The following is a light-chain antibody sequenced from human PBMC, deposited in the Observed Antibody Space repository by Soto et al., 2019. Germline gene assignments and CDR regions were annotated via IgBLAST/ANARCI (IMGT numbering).Light chain of an antibody. V-gene: IGLV2-14*01. Sequence: QSALTQPASVSGSPGPSITISCTGTSSDVGGYKYVSWYQQNPGKAPKLMIYEVSNRPSGVSNRFSGSKSGNTASLTISGLQAEDEADYYCSSYRSSSTPYVVFGGGTKLTVL. CDR1: SSDVGGYKY. CDR3: SSYRSSSTPYVV. CDR2: EVS. J-gene: IGLJ2*01.